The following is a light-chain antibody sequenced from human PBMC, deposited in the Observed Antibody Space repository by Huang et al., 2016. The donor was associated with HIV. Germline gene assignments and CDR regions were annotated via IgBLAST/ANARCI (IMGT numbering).Light chain of an antibody. CDR3: QRYDNWPKFT. V-gene: IGKV3-15*01. CDR1: QSVTSN. CDR2: GAS. J-gene: IGKJ3*01. Sequence: EIVMTQSPATLSVSPGERATRSCRASQSVTSNLAWYQQKPGQAPRLLSYGASTRATGSPARFSGRGSGTEFTLTISSLQSEDFAVYYCQRYDNWPKFTFGPGTKVDIK.